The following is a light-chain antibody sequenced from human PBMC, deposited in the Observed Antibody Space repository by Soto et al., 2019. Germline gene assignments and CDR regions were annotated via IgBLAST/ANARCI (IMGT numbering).Light chain of an antibody. V-gene: IGKV3-20*01. J-gene: IGKJ5*01. CDR3: QQYGSSSIT. CDR1: QSVGSIY. CDR2: GSS. Sequence: EIVLTQSPGTLSLSPGERATLSCRASQSVGSIYLSWYQQRPGQAPRLLIYGSSNRATGIPVRFSGSGSGTDFTLTISGLEPEDFAVYYWQQYGSSSITFGQGTRLEMK.